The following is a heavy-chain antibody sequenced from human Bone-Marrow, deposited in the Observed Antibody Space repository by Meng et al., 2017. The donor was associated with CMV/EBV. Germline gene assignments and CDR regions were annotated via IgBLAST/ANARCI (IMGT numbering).Heavy chain of an antibody. J-gene: IGHJ4*02. CDR1: GYTFTSYD. CDR3: ARGFGYNWNFFFGY. Sequence: ASVKVSCKASGYTFTSYDINWVRQATGQGLEGMGWMNPNRGNTGYAQKFQGRVTMTRNTSISTAYMELSGLRSEDPAVYYCARGFGYNWNFFFGYWGQGTLVTVSS. CDR2: MNPNRGNT. V-gene: IGHV1-8*01. D-gene: IGHD1-7*01.